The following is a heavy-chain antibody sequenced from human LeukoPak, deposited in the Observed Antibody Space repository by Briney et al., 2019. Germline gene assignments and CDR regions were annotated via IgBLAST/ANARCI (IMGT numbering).Heavy chain of an antibody. Sequence: PGGSLRLSCAASGFTFDDYAMHWVRQAPGKGLEWVSGISWNSGSIGYADSVKGRFTISRDNAKNSLYLQMNSLRAEDTALYYCAKDRWFGELLPYYLDYWGQGTLVTVSS. CDR3: AKDRWFGELLPYYLDY. CDR1: GFTFDDYA. D-gene: IGHD3-10*01. V-gene: IGHV3-9*01. J-gene: IGHJ4*02. CDR2: ISWNSGSI.